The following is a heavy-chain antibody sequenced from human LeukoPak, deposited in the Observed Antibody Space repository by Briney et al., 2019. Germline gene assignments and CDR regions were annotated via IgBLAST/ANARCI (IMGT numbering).Heavy chain of an antibody. J-gene: IGHJ4*02. V-gene: IGHV1-3*01. Sequence: GSVKVSCKAPGYTFTSYAMHWVRQAPGQRLEWMGWINAGNGNTKYSQKFQGRVTITRDTSASTAYMELGSLRSEDTAVYYCARGIYYYGSGSYYNVPFDYWGQGTLVTVSS. CDR1: GYTFTSYA. D-gene: IGHD3-10*01. CDR3: ARGIYYYGSGSYYNVPFDY. CDR2: INAGNGNT.